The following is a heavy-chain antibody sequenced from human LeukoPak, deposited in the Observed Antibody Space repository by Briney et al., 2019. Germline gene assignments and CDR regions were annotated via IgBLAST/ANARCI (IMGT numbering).Heavy chain of an antibody. CDR2: ISGSGGST. J-gene: IGHJ6*02. V-gene: IGHV3-23*01. CDR1: GFSFGKYW. D-gene: IGHD1-14*01. CDR3: TRDGQATSGSYGMDV. Sequence: GGSLRLSCVASGFSFGKYWMSWVRQAPGKGLEWVSAISGSGGSTYYADSVKGRFTISRDNAKNSLYLQMISLRVEDTAVYYCTRDGQATSGSYGMDVWGQGTTVTVSS.